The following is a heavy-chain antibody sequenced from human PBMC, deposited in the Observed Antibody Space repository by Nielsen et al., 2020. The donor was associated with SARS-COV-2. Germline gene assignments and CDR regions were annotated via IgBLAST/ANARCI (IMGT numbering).Heavy chain of an antibody. CDR1: GFTFDDYA. CDR3: AKSGCSSTSCYKLTFFDY. CDR2: ISWNSGSI. V-gene: IGHV3-9*01. Sequence: RLSCAASGFTFDDYAMHWVRQAPGKGLEWVSGISWNSGSIGYADSVKGRFTISRDNAKNSLYLQMNSLRAEDTALYYCAKSGCSSTSCYKLTFFDYWGQGTLVTVSS. J-gene: IGHJ4*02. D-gene: IGHD2-2*02.